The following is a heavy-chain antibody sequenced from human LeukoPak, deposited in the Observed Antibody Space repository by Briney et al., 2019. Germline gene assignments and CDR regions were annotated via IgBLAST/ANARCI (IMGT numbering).Heavy chain of an antibody. D-gene: IGHD3-10*01. J-gene: IGHJ4*02. CDR2: IYYSGTT. V-gene: IGHV4-59*01. Sequence: PSETLSLTCTVSGGSISSYYWSWIRQPPGKGLEWIGYIYYSGTTNYNPSLKSRVTISVDTSKNQLSLRLNSVTTADTAVYYCARGHRGLEYWGQGTLVTVSS. CDR1: GGSISSYY. CDR3: ARGHRGLEY.